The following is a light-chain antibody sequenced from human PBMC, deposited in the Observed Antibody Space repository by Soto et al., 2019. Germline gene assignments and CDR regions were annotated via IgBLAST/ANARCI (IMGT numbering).Light chain of an antibody. Sequence: EILMTQSPATLSVSPGERATLSCWASQSVSSNLAWYQQKPGQAPRLLIYDASTRATGIPARLSGSGSGTDLTITISGLQYEDFEVYSCQQYHNWTITFGQGTRLEIK. V-gene: IGKV3D-15*01. CDR1: QSVSSN. CDR2: DAS. CDR3: QQYHNWTIT. J-gene: IGKJ5*01.